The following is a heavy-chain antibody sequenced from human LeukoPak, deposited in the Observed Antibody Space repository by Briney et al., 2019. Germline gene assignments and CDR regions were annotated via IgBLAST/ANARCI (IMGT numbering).Heavy chain of an antibody. J-gene: IGHJ5*02. V-gene: IGHV1-8*01. Sequence: GASVKFSCKSSGYTFTSYDINWVRQATGQGLEWMGWMNPNSGNTGYAQKFQGRVTMTRNTSISTAYMELSSLRSEDTAVYYCARGRRRWFDPWGQGTLLTVSS. CDR1: GYTFTSYD. CDR3: ARGRRRWFDP. CDR2: MNPNSGNT.